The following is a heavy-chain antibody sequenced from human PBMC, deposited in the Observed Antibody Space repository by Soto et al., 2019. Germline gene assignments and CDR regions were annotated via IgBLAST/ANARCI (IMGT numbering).Heavy chain of an antibody. CDR2: IIPIFGTA. Sequence: QVQLVQSGAEVKKPGSSVKVSCKASGGTFSSYAISWVRQAPGQGIEWMGGIIPIFGTANYAQKFQGRVTSTADESTSTAYIELSSLSSEDTAVYYCAISTVTTHNDYYSYGMDVWGQGTTVTVSS. CDR1: GGTFSSYA. D-gene: IGHD4-4*01. J-gene: IGHJ6*02. CDR3: AISTVTTHNDYYSYGMDV. V-gene: IGHV1-69*12.